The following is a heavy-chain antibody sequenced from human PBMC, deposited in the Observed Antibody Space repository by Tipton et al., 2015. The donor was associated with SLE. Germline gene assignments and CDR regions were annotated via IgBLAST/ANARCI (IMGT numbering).Heavy chain of an antibody. CDR1: GFNFNNYG. V-gene: IGHV3-30*02. J-gene: IGHJ4*02. D-gene: IGHD3-9*01. Sequence: SLRLSCAASGFNFNNYGMHWVRQAPGKGLEWVAFIRYDGSNKYYADSVKGRFTISRDNSKNTLYLQMNSLRAEDTAVYYCAKDGQGRYFDWPQRPLWYWGQGTLVTVSS. CDR3: AKDGQGRYFDWPQRPLWY. CDR2: IRYDGSNK.